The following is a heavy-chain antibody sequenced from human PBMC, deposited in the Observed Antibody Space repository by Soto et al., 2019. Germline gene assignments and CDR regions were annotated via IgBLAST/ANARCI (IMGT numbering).Heavy chain of an antibody. CDR3: ATRTHLEWLLRPRGFDP. Sequence: SVKVSCKASGGTFSSYAISWVRQAPGQGLEWMGGIIPIFGTANYAQKFQGRVTITADESTSTAYMELSSLRSEDTAVYYCATRTHLEWLLRPRGFDPWGQGTLVTVSS. V-gene: IGHV1-69*13. CDR2: IIPIFGTA. CDR1: GGTFSSYA. D-gene: IGHD3-3*01. J-gene: IGHJ5*02.